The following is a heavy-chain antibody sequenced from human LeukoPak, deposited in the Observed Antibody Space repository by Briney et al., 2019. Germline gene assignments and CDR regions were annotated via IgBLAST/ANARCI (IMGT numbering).Heavy chain of an antibody. J-gene: IGHJ4*02. CDR2: IYPGDSDT. CDR3: ARSCRDGYRDFDY. D-gene: IGHD5-24*01. Sequence: GESLKISCKGSGYIFTNYWIGWVRQMPGKGLEWMGIIYPGDSDTRYSPSSQGQVTISADKSISTAYLQWSSLKASDTAMYYCARSCRDGYRDFDYWGQGTLVTVSS. CDR1: GYIFTNYW. V-gene: IGHV5-51*01.